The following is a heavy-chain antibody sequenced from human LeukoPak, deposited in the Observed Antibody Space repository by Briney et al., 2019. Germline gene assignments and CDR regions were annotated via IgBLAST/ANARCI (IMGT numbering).Heavy chain of an antibody. CDR3: ARSGLSSGELSPSYFDY. D-gene: IGHD3-16*02. CDR2: ISYDGSNK. J-gene: IGHJ4*02. Sequence: ETSPTLVSPASGFTVSSYAVHRVRQAPGKGLEWVAVISYDGSNKYYADSVKGRFTISRDNSKNTLYLQMNSLRAEDTAVYYCARSGLSSGELSPSYFDYWGQGTLVTVSS. V-gene: IGHV3-30-3*01. CDR1: GFTVSSYA.